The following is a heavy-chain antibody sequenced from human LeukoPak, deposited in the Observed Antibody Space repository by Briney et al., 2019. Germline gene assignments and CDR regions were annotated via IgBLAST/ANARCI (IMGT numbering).Heavy chain of an antibody. V-gene: IGHV4-61*02. CDR3: ARGRYDRGNYYYYYYMDV. CDR1: GASITSGDYY. CDR2: IYTSGST. D-gene: IGHD3-22*01. J-gene: IGHJ6*03. Sequence: SETLSLTCPVSGASITSGDYYWNWIRQPAGKGLEWIGRIYTSGSTNYNPSLKSRVTISVDTSKNQFSLKLSSVTAADTAVYYCARGRYDRGNYYYYYYMDVWGKGTTVTISS.